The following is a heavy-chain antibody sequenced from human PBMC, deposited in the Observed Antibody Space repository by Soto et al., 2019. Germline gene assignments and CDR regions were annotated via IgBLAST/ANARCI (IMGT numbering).Heavy chain of an antibody. CDR1: GGTFSSYA. CDR2: IIPIFGTA. V-gene: IGHV1-69*13. J-gene: IGHJ4*02. D-gene: IGHD6-13*01. CDR3: ARGEITSRGQRSSLYSSSWSLFDY. Sequence: EASVKVSCKASGGTFSSYAISWVRQAPGQGLEWMGGIIPIFGTANYAQKFQGRVTITADESTSTAYMELSSLRSEDTAVYYCARGEITSRGQRSSLYSSSWSLFDYWGQGTLVTVSS.